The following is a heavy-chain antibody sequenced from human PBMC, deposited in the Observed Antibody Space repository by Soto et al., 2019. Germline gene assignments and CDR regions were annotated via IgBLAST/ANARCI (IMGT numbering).Heavy chain of an antibody. D-gene: IGHD3-3*01. CDR3: ARDWSNILNLYYDFWSGYSPDAFDI. J-gene: IGHJ3*02. V-gene: IGHV1-18*01. CDR2: ISAYNGNT. CDR1: GYTFTSYG. Sequence: ASVKVSCKASGYTFTSYGISWVRQAPGQGLEWMGWISAYNGNTNYAQKLQGRVTMTTDTSTSTAYMELRSLRSDDTAVYYCARDWSNILNLYYDFWSGYSPDAFDIWGQGTMVTVSS.